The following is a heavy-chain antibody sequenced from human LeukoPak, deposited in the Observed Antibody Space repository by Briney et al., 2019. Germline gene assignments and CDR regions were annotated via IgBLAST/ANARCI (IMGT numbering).Heavy chain of an antibody. Sequence: SETLSLTCNVSGGSISSCSYSWVWQRQPPGKERKWCISIYNSRSNYSNPSLKNRVTIAVDTSKNQFSQKLSSVTAADKAVYYCARDDAFMITFGGVIVTRNRNYFDYWGQGTLVTVSS. CDR2: IYNSRSN. J-gene: IGHJ4*02. CDR3: ARDDAFMITFGGVIVTRNRNYFDY. CDR1: GGSISSCSYS. D-gene: IGHD3-16*02. V-gene: IGHV4-39*02.